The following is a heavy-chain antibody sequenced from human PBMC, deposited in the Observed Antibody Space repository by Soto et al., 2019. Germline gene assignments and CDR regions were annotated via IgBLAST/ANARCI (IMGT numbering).Heavy chain of an antibody. CDR1: GFTFSDYG. D-gene: IGHD4-17*01. Sequence: GGSLRLSCAASGFTFSDYGMHWVRQAPGKGLEWVAAIFYDGTNKYYADSVKGRFTISRDNSKNTLYLQMHSLRAEDTAVYFCAKAIGSDYGGNSLMLNSWGQGTLVTVSS. CDR3: AKAIGSDYGGNSLMLNS. J-gene: IGHJ4*02. V-gene: IGHV3-30*18. CDR2: IFYDGTNK.